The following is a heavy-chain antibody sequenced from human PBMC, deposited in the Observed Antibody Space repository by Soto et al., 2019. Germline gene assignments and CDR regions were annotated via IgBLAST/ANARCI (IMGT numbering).Heavy chain of an antibody. CDR3: ARGRGGTWDY. J-gene: IGHJ4*02. D-gene: IGHD2-15*01. V-gene: IGHV1-8*01. Sequence: QVQLVQSGSEVKKPGASVKVACKTSGYSFNTYDINWVRQANGQGLEWMGWMNPDSGSAHYAQKFLGRVTMTRSPPITTAYMELSSLRSEDTAVYYCARGRGGTWDYWGQGTLVTVSS. CDR1: GYSFNTYD. CDR2: MNPDSGSA.